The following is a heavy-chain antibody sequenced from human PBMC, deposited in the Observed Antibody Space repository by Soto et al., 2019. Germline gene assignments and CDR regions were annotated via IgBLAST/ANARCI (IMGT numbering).Heavy chain of an antibody. CDR3: AAEVYSGGDCCHFDY. CDR1: GFTFSNSA. V-gene: IGHV1-58*01. CDR2: IGVSRGNT. D-gene: IGHD2-21*02. J-gene: IGHJ4*01. Sequence: GASVKVSCKTSGFTFSNSAVQWVRQARGQRLEWIGWIGVSRGNTNYAQTLQGGVTITRDMSTGTAYMEVRSLRSDDTAVYYCAAEVYSGGDCCHFDYWGQGSLVTVSS.